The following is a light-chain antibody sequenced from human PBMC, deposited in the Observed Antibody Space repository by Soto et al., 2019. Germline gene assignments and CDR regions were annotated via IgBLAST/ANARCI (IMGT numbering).Light chain of an antibody. CDR3: AAWDDSLSGTYV. J-gene: IGLJ1*01. CDR1: SSKIGSNY. CDR2: RNN. V-gene: IGLV1-47*01. Sequence: QSVLTQPPSASGTPGERGTISCSGSSSKIGSNYVYWYQQLPGTAPKLLIYRNNQRPSGVPDRFSGSKSGTSASLAISGLRSEDEADYYCAAWDDSLSGTYVFVTGTKVTVL.